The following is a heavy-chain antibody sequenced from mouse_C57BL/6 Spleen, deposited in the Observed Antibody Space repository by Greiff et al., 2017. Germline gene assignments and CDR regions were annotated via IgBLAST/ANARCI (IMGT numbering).Heavy chain of an antibody. CDR1: GCTFTDYY. CDR2: INPNNGGT. V-gene: IGHV1-26*01. CDR3: ARTDY. Sequence: VQLQQSGPELVKPGASVKISCKASGCTFTDYYMNWVKQSHGKSLEWIGDINPNNGGTSYNQKFKGKATLTVDKSSSTAYMELRSLTSEDSAVYYCARTDYWGQGTTLTVSS. J-gene: IGHJ2*01.